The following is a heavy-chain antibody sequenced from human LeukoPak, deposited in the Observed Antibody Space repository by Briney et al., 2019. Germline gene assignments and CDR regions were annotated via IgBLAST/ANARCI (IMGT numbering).Heavy chain of an antibody. CDR2: INHSGST. CDR1: GGSFSDYD. CDR3: ARRDGRVNWFDP. J-gene: IGHJ5*02. V-gene: IGHV4-34*01. Sequence: SETLSLTCAVYGGSFSDYDWSWIRQPPGKGLEWIGEINHSGSTNYNPSLKSRVTMSVDTSKNQFSLKLSSLTSADTAVYYCARRDGRVNWFDPWGQGTLVTVSS. D-gene: IGHD5-24*01.